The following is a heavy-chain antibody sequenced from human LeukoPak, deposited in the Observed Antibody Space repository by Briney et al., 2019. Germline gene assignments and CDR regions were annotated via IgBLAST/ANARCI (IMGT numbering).Heavy chain of an antibody. CDR1: GYTFTTYY. V-gene: IGHV1-18*04. J-gene: IGHJ4*02. CDR2: ISVYNGNT. D-gene: IGHD5-18*01. Sequence: ASGKLSCKAAGYTFTTYYINRVRQAPGQGLEWMGWISVYNGNTNYAQKLQGRVTMTTDTSTSTAYMELRSLRCDDTAVYYCARAQGDTASFDYWGQGTLVTVSS. CDR3: ARAQGDTASFDY.